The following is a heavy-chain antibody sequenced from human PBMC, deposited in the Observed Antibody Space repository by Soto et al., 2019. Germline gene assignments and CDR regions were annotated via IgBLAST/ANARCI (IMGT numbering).Heavy chain of an antibody. CDR3: ARAILLHYYGSGSYRPNWFDP. CDR1: GGSISSGDYY. Sequence: PSETLSLTCTVSGGSISSGDYYWSWIRQPPGKGLEWVGYIYYSGSTYYNPSLKSRVTISVDTSKNQSSLKLSSVTAADTAVYYCARAILLHYYGSGSYRPNWFDPWGQGTLVTVSS. D-gene: IGHD3-10*01. CDR2: IYYSGST. J-gene: IGHJ5*02. V-gene: IGHV4-30-4*01.